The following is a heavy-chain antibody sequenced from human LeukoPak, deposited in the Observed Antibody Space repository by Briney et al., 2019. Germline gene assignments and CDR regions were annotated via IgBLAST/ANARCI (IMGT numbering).Heavy chain of an antibody. CDR3: AKDGREDPTGIAAAGTIY. V-gene: IGHV3-23*01. J-gene: IGHJ4*02. D-gene: IGHD6-13*01. Sequence: PGGSLRLSCAASGFTFSSYAMSWVRQAPGKGLEWVSAISGSGGSTYYADSVKGRFTISRDNSKNTLYLQMNSLRAEDAAVYYCAKDGREDPTGIAAAGTIYWGQGTLVTVSS. CDR1: GFTFSSYA. CDR2: ISGSGGST.